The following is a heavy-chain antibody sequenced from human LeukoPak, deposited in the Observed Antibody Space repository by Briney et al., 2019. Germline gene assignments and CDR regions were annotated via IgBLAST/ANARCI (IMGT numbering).Heavy chain of an antibody. J-gene: IGHJ3*02. CDR3: AKERAVAHAFDI. Sequence: PGGSLRLSCAASGFTFSNYGMHWVRQAPGKGLEWVSGISWNSGSIGYADSVKGRFTISRDNAKNSLYLQMNSLRAEDTALYYCAKERAVAHAFDIWGQGTMVTVSS. CDR1: GFTFSNYG. CDR2: ISWNSGSI. D-gene: IGHD6-19*01. V-gene: IGHV3-9*01.